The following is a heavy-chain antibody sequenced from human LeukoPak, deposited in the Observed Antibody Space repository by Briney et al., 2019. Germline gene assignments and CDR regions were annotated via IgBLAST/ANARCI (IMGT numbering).Heavy chain of an antibody. V-gene: IGHV4-61*02. D-gene: IGHD2-2*01. CDR3: AREGAGVVVPAARALDY. CDR1: GGSISSGSYY. J-gene: IGHJ4*02. Sequence: SETLSLTCTVSGGSISSGSYYWSWIRQPAGKGLEWIGRIYTSGGTNYNPSLKSRVTISVDTSKNQFSLKLSSVTAADTAVYYCAREGAGVVVPAARALDYWGQGTLVTVSS. CDR2: IYTSGGT.